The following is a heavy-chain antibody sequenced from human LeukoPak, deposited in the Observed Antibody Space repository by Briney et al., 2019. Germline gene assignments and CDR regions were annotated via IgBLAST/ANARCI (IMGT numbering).Heavy chain of an antibody. CDR2: INLSGSP. D-gene: IGHD5-12*01. CDR3: VTTAGYSGYDWGWFSDYYLAV. CDR1: GVSASGYY. Sequence: SETLSLTCAVYGVSASGYYGTWIRQFPGRGLEWIGEINLSGSPKYNPSPKSRVSISVDASKNQIFLTLTSVTAADTATYYCVTTAGYSGYDWGWFSDYYLAVWGTGTTV. J-gene: IGHJ6*03. V-gene: IGHV4-34*01.